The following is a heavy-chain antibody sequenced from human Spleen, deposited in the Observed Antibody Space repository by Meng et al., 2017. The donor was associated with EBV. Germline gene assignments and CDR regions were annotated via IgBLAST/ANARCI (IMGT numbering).Heavy chain of an antibody. CDR3: GTDDRSGSYYKASWFDS. V-gene: IGHV1-69-2*01. J-gene: IGHJ5*01. CDR1: GYTFTDYY. Sequence: VALVQAGAEVKKPGASVKVSCKASGYTFTDYYIHWVRQAPGQGFEWMGHVDPEYGDKMYARKFQGRFTMTEDTSTDTAYMELSSLRSDDTAVYYCGTDDRSGSYYKASWFDSRGQGTLVTVSS. CDR2: VDPEYGDK. D-gene: IGHD3-10*01.